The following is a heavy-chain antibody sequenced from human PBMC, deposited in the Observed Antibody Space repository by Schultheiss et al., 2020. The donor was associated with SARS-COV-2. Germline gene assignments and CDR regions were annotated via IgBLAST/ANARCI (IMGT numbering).Heavy chain of an antibody. CDR1: GFAFSNSA. V-gene: IGHV3-23*01. CDR2: ITDSGDYT. CDR3: TRNSTSSGWFDP. J-gene: IGHJ5*02. D-gene: IGHD5-18*01. Sequence: GGSLRLSCAASGFAFSNSAMTWVRQAPGKGLEWVSSITDSGDYTYYRDSVKGRFTISRDESRNTSYLQMNSLKIEDTAVYYCTRNSTSSGWFDPWGQGTLVTVSS.